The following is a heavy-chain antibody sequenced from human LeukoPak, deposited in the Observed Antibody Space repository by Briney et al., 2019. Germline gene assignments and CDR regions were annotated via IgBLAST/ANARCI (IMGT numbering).Heavy chain of an antibody. V-gene: IGHV4-61*02. Sequence: PSETLSLTCTVSGGSISSGSYYWSWIRQPAGKGLEWIGRIYTSGSTNYNPSLKSRVTISVDTSKNQFSLKLSSVTAADTAVYYCARGTTNYYYYYMDVWGTGTTVTVSS. CDR3: ARGTTNYYYYYMDV. CDR1: GGSISSGSYY. D-gene: IGHD1-14*01. CDR2: IYTSGST. J-gene: IGHJ6*03.